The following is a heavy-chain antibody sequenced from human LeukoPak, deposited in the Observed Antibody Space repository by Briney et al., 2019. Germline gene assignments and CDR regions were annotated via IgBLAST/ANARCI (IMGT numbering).Heavy chain of an antibody. CDR1: GFTFSSYE. D-gene: IGHD3-3*02. V-gene: IGHV3-23*01. CDR2: ISGDGVYT. CDR3: AKNALAGQAYYDH. Sequence: GGSLRLSCAASGFTFSSYEMNWVRQAPGKGLEWVSAISGDGVYTYYTDSVKGRFTASRDNSKNTLYLQMNSLRAEDTAVYFCAKNALAGQAYYDHWGQGTPVTVSS. J-gene: IGHJ4*02.